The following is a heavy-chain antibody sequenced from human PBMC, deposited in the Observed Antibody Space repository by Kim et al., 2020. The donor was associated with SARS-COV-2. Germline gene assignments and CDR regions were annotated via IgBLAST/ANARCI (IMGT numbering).Heavy chain of an antibody. V-gene: IGHV3-9*01. CDR2: ITWNSGSI. J-gene: IGHJ6*02. D-gene: IGHD6-19*01. CDR3: AGWSYYGMDV. CDR1: GFTFDDYA. Sequence: GGSLRLSCAASGFTFDDYAMEWVRQAPGKGLEWVAGITWNSGSIGYADSVQGRFAISRDNAKNSLYLQMNSLRTEDTALYYWAGWSYYGMDVWGQGTTVTVSS.